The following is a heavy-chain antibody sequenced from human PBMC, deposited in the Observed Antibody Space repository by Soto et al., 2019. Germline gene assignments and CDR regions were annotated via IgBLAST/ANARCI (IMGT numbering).Heavy chain of an antibody. J-gene: IGHJ4*02. CDR2: IYYSGST. D-gene: IGHD1-26*01. Sequence: SETLSLTCTVSGGSISSYYWSWIRQPPGKGLEWIGYIYYSGSTNYNPSLKSRVTISVDTSKNQFSLKLSSVTAADTAVYYCALLGGSYAVPQYAYRAQGTPVLVSA. CDR1: GGSISSYY. CDR3: ALLGGSYAVPQYAY. V-gene: IGHV4-59*08.